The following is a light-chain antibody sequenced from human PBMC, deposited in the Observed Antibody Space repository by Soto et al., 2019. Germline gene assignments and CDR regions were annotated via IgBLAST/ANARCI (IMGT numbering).Light chain of an antibody. CDR1: QSIGSG. V-gene: IGKV1-5*03. J-gene: IGKJ1*01. Sequence: DIQMTQSPSTLSASVGDRVTITCRASQSIGSGLAWYQQKPGKAPKLLIYRASSLESEVPSRFRGSESGTEFALIIHSMQPHDFAILYGQPYSVSPWTVGQGTNVEI. CDR2: RAS. CDR3: QPYSVSPWT.